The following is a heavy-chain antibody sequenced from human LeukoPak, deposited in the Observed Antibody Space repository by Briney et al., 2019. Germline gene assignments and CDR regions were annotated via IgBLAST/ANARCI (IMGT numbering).Heavy chain of an antibody. Sequence: PGGSLRLSCAASGFTFSSYGMNWVRQAPGKGLEWVSSISSSSSYIYYADSVKGRFTISRDNAKNSLYLQMNSLRAEDTAVYYCACSHSGSYLGGNAFDIWGQGTMVTVSS. V-gene: IGHV3-21*01. CDR1: GFTFSSYG. D-gene: IGHD1-26*01. J-gene: IGHJ3*02. CDR2: ISSSSSYI. CDR3: ACSHSGSYLGGNAFDI.